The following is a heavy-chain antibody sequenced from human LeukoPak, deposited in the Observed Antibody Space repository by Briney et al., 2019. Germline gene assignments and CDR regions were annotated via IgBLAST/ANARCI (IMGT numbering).Heavy chain of an antibody. Sequence: GESLKISCKGSGYSFTSDWIGWVRQMPGKGLEWMGIIYPGDSDTRYSPSFQGQVTISADKSISTAYLQWSSLKASDTAMYYCARAITMVRGVITHLGYWGQGTLVTVSS. J-gene: IGHJ4*02. CDR2: IYPGDSDT. CDR1: GYSFTSDW. D-gene: IGHD3-10*01. V-gene: IGHV5-51*01. CDR3: ARAITMVRGVITHLGY.